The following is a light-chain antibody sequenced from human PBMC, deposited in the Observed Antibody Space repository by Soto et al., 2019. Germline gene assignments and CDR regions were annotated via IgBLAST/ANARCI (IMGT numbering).Light chain of an antibody. CDR1: QSVNHN. CDR2: GAR. CDR3: HQYNNWPPST. V-gene: IGKV3-15*01. J-gene: IGKJ5*01. Sequence: DRVLTQSPATLSESPGDTCTLSCRASQSVNHNVAWYLQKPGQPPRLLIYGARSRADGVPARFSGSGTGTDFALTISSLQSEDFGVYYCHQYNNWPPSTFGRGTRLELK.